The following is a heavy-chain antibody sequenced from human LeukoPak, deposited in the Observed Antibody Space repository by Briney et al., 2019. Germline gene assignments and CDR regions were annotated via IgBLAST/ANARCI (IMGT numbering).Heavy chain of an antibody. CDR1: GGSFSGYY. D-gene: IGHD6-13*01. CDR2: INHSVTT. J-gene: IGHJ6*02. Sequence: TSETLSLTCAVYGGSFSGYYWSWIRQPPGKGLEWIGEINHSVTTNYNPSLKSRVTISVDTSKNQFSLKLSSVTAADTAVYYCARGGIAAAGVAYYYYYGMDVWGQGTTVTVSS. CDR3: ARGGIAAAGVAYYYYYGMDV. V-gene: IGHV4-34*01.